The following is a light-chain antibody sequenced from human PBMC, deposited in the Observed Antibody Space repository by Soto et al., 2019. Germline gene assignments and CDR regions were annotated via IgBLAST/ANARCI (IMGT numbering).Light chain of an antibody. CDR1: QSRGSNF. CDR3: QLYGISPH. V-gene: IGKV3-20*01. J-gene: IGKJ5*01. Sequence: EIVFTHSPGTLSVSTVERAALSCKTSQSRGSNFLAWYQHKPGRAPRLLIYASSNRATGIPDRFSGSASGTDFTLTINRLETEDFAVYYCQLYGISPHFGQGTRLEIK. CDR2: ASS.